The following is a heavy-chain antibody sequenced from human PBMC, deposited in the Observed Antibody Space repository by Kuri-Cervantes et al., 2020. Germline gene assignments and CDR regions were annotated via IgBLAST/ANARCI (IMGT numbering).Heavy chain of an antibody. CDR2: ISYDGSNK. CDR3: AKDQEGQYFSSPSCPSGADGMDV. V-gene: IGHV3-30*18. D-gene: IGHD2-2*01. CDR1: GFTFSSYG. J-gene: IGHJ6*02. Sequence: GESLKISCAASGFTFSSYGIHWVRQAPGKGLEWVAVISYDGSNKYYAASVKGRFTTSRDNSRNTLFLQMNSLSAEDTAVYYCAKDQEGQYFSSPSCPSGADGMDVWGQGTTVTVSS.